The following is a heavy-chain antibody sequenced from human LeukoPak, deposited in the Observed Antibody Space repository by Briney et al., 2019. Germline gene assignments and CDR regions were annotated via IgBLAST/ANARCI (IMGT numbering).Heavy chain of an antibody. V-gene: IGHV3-53*01. J-gene: IGHJ5*02. Sequence: GGSLRLSCAASGFTGSNNYMSWVRQAPGKGLEWVSAIHSSGGTYYADSVKGRCTISRDTSKNTLYLQINSLRVEDTAVYYCIVFGDSNHWGQGTLVTVSS. CDR3: IVFGDSNH. D-gene: IGHD4-17*01. CDR1: GFTGSNNY. CDR2: IHSSGGT.